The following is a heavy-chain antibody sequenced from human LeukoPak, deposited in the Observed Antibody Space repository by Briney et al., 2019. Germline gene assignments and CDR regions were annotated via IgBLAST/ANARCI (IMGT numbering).Heavy chain of an antibody. J-gene: IGHJ4*02. V-gene: IGHV3-64D*06. Sequence: PGGSLRLSCAASGFTFSTYSMNWVRQAPGKGLEYVSAITPNGDSTYYADSVKGRFTISRDNSKNTLYLQMSSLRPEDTAVYYCVKRTVYRGVITTQPYDYWGQGTLVTVSS. CDR3: VKRTVYRGVITTQPYDY. CDR2: ITPNGDST. D-gene: IGHD3-10*01. CDR1: GFTFSTYS.